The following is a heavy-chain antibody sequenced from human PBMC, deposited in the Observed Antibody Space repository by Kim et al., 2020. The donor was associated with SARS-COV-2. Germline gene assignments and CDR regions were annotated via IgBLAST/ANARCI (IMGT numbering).Heavy chain of an antibody. CDR3: ARGVPYYYGSGSLNRYYY. V-gene: IGHV4-34*01. CDR2: INHSGST. J-gene: IGHJ6*01. D-gene: IGHD3-10*01. Sequence: SETLSLTCAVYGGSFSGYYWSWIRQPPGKGLEWIGEINHSGSTNYNPSLKSRVTISVDTSKNQFSLKLSSVTAADTAVYYCARGVPYYYGSGSLNRYYY. CDR1: GGSFSGYY.